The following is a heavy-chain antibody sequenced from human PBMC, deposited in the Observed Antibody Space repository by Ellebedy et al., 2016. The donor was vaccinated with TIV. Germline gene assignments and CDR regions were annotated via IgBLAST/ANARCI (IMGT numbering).Heavy chain of an antibody. Sequence: PGGSLRLSCAASGFTFSSYGMHWVRQAPGKGLEWVAVISYDGSNKYYADSVQGRFTISRDNSKNTLYLQMNSLRAEDTAVYYCAKDRGARQYYYYGMDVWGQGTTVTVSS. J-gene: IGHJ6*02. CDR1: GFTFSSYG. V-gene: IGHV3-30*18. CDR2: ISYDGSNK. CDR3: AKDRGARQYYYYGMDV. D-gene: IGHD3-10*01.